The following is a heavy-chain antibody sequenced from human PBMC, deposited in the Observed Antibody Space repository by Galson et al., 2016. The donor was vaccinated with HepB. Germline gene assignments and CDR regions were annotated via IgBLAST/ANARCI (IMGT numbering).Heavy chain of an antibody. Sequence: TLSLTCTVSGGSISSGYYYWNWIRQPPGKGLEWIGYIYNSGSTYYNPSLKRRLTISVDASKSQFSLKLSSVTAADTAVYYCARAPYRVYFYSGMDVWGQGTTVTVSS. CDR1: GGSISSGYYY. J-gene: IGHJ6*02. CDR3: ARAPYRVYFYSGMDV. V-gene: IGHV4-30-4*01. CDR2: IYNSGST. D-gene: IGHD3-10*01.